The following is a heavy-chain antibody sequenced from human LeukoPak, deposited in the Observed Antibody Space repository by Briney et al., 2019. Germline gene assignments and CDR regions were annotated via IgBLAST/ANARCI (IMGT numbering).Heavy chain of an antibody. J-gene: IGHJ4*02. CDR3: ARDLQVSSGWYRAIHYFDY. CDR2: INPNSGGT. CDR1: RSPFTGYY. V-gene: IGHV1-2*02. D-gene: IGHD6-19*01. Sequence: ASVKVSCKASRSPFTGYYMHWVREAPGPRLGWRGWINPNSGGTNYAQKFQGRVTMTRDTSISTAYMELSTLRSDDTAVYYCARDLQVSSGWYRAIHYFDYWGQGTLVTVSS.